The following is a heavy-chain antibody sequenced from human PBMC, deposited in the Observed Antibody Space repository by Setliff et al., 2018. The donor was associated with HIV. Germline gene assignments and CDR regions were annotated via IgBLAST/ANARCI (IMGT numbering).Heavy chain of an antibody. D-gene: IGHD6-19*01. Sequence: GGSLRLSCAASGFTFSSYAITWVRQAPGKGLEWVTTISGSGGAIHYADSVKGRFTISRDNSKNTVHLQMNSLRAEDTAVYYCANDQWDCWGQGTLVTVS. V-gene: IGHV3-23*01. CDR1: GFTFSSYA. CDR2: ISGSGGAI. J-gene: IGHJ4*02. CDR3: ANDQWDC.